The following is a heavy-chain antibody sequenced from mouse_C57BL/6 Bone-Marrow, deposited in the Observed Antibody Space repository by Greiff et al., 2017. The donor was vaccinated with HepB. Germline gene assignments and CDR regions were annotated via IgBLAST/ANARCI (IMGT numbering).Heavy chain of an antibody. CDR1: GYTFTSYW. CDR2: INPSNGGT. D-gene: IGHD2-3*01. V-gene: IGHV1-53*01. CDR3: ARSSPGRWLLRGY. Sequence: VQLQQPGTELVKPGASVKLSCKASGYTFTSYWMHWVKQRPGQGLEWIGNINPSNGGTNYNEKFKSKATLTVDKSSSTAYMQLSSLTSEDSAVYYCARSSPGRWLLRGYWGQGTTLTVSS. J-gene: IGHJ2*01.